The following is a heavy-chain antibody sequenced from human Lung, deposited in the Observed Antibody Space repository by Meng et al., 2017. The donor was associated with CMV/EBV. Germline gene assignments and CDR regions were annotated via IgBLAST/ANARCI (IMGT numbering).Heavy chain of an antibody. D-gene: IGHD3-22*01. CDR2: IKRDGSEK. CDR3: ARVHSSKSGDAFDV. V-gene: IGHV3-7*01. Sequence: ESXKISXAASGFTLSNYWMSWVRQAPGKGLEWVANIKRDGSEKYYVDSVTGRFTIPRDNAKNSLYLQMNSLRAEDTAVYYCARVHSSKSGDAFDVWGQGTMXT. J-gene: IGHJ3*01. CDR1: GFTLSNYW.